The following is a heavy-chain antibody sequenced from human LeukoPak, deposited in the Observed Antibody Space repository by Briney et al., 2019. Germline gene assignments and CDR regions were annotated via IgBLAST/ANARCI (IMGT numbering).Heavy chain of an antibody. D-gene: IGHD3-10*01. CDR1: GFTFSSYA. J-gene: IGHJ4*02. CDR2: ISGSGGST. Sequence: GGSQRLSCAASGFTFSSYAMSWVRQAPGKGLEWVSAISGSGGSTYYADSVKGRFTISRDNSKNTLYLQMNSLRAEDTAVYYCAKTGPQWYGELLAYFDYWGQGTLVTVSS. V-gene: IGHV3-23*01. CDR3: AKTGPQWYGELLAYFDY.